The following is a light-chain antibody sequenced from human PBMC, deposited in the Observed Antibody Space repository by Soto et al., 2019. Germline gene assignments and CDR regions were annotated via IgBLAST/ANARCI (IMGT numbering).Light chain of an antibody. V-gene: IGKV3-20*01. CDR2: GAS. Sequence: EIVLTQSPGTVSLSPGERATLSCRASQTITSNFLYWYQLKPAQAPRLLIYGASSRATGIPDRFTGSGSGTDFTLTITRLEPEYFAVYYCQQFGSSLPITFGQVTRLEIK. CDR1: QTITSNF. J-gene: IGKJ5*01. CDR3: QQFGSSLPIT.